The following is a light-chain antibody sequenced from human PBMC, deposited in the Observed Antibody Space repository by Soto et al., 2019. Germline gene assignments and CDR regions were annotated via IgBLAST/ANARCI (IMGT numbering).Light chain of an antibody. V-gene: IGKV1-39*01. CDR1: QSISSY. CDR2: AAS. Sequence: DIPMTQSPSSLSASVGDRVTITYRASQSISSYLNWYQQKPGKAPKLLIYAASSLQSGVPSRFSGSGSGTDFTLTISSLQPEDFATYYCQQSYSTPLRRYTLGQGTKLEIK. J-gene: IGKJ2*01. CDR3: QQSYSTPLRRYT.